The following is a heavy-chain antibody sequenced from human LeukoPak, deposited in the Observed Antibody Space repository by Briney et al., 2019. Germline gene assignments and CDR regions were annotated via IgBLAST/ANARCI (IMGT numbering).Heavy chain of an antibody. CDR2: INHSGST. Sequence: KPSETLSLTCTVSGGSISSSSYYWSWIRQPPGKGLEWIGEINHSGSTNYNPSLKSRVTISVDTSKNQFSLKLSSVTAADTAVYYCASSATIVGATGFGYWGQGTLVTVSS. CDR1: GGSISSSSYY. J-gene: IGHJ4*02. V-gene: IGHV4-39*07. D-gene: IGHD1-26*01. CDR3: ASSATIVGATGFGY.